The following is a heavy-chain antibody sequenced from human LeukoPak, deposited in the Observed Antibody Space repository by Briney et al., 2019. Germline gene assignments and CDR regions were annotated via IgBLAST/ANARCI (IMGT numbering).Heavy chain of an antibody. V-gene: IGHV3-7*01. CDR2: IKQDGSEK. D-gene: IGHD3-22*01. Sequence: GGSLRLSCAASGFTFSSYWMSWVRQAPGKGLEWVANIKQDGSEKYYVDSVKGRFTISRDNAKNSLYLQMNSLRAEDTAVYYCASLGDGYYPDAFDIWGQGTMVTVSS. CDR3: ASLGDGYYPDAFDI. CDR1: GFTFSSYW. J-gene: IGHJ3*02.